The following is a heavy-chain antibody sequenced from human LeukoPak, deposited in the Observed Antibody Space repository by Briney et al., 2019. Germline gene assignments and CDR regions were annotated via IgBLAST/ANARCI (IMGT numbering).Heavy chain of an antibody. D-gene: IGHD5-18*01. V-gene: IGHV4-4*02. Sequence: PSGTLSLTCAVSGGSISSSNWWSWVRPPPGKGLEWIGEIYHSGSTNYNPSLKSRVTISVDKSKNQFSLKLSSVTAADTAVYYCARGRYSYGPHYFDYWGQGTLVTVSS. CDR3: ARGRYSYGPHYFDY. CDR1: GGSISSSNW. J-gene: IGHJ4*02. CDR2: IYHSGST.